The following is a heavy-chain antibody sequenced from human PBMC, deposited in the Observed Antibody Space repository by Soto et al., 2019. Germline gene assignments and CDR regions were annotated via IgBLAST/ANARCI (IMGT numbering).Heavy chain of an antibody. D-gene: IGHD3-10*01. CDR2: ISPMFGAA. J-gene: IGHJ4*02. CDR1: GGTFNTYA. V-gene: IGHV1-69*19. CDR3: AREVQVHTPAFVY. Sequence: QVQLVQSGAEMKKPGSSVKVSCQTSGGTFNTYAMNWVRQAPGQGPEWMGDISPMFGAANYAPKFQGRVTITADESTGPSYMPSSSLTSEDTALYFCAREVQVHTPAFVYWGQGTLVTVSS.